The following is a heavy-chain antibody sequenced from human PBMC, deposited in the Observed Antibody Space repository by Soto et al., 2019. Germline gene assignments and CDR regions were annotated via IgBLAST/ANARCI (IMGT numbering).Heavy chain of an antibody. CDR2: ISGTGDRT. V-gene: IGHV3-23*01. CDR3: ARSAIGGRYGIGWYLSP. J-gene: IGHJ5*02. Sequence: EVQLSESGGGLVQPGGSLRLSCVASGISFSGYAMTWVRQAPGKGLECVSAISGTGDRTFYTESVQGRFTISRDNSQKTLHLEMNSLRVEDTAIYYCARSAIGGRYGIGWYLSPWGQGALVTVSS. CDR1: GISFSGYA. D-gene: IGHD6-19*01.